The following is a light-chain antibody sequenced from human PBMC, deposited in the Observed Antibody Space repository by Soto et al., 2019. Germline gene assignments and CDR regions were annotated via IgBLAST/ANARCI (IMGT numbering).Light chain of an antibody. CDR2: DAT. CDR3: QHRHNWPPGAT. CDR1: QSIVTY. V-gene: IGKV3-11*01. J-gene: IGKJ4*01. Sequence: EIVLTQSPATLSLSPGERATLSCRASQSIVTYLAWYQHKPGQPPRLLISDATNRATGVPVRFGGSRSGTDITLTISSLEPEDFAVYYCQHRHNWPPGATFGGGTRVEIK.